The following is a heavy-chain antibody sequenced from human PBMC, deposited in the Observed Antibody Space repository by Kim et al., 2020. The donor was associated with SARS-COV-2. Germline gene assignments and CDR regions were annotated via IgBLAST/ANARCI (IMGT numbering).Heavy chain of an antibody. CDR3: ARTPGDTWSSRWFEP. D-gene: IGHD2-2*01. V-gene: IGHV3-48*03. CDR2: ISRSGDAM. J-gene: IGHJ5*02. CDR1: GFNFKNYE. Sequence: GGSLRLSCAASGFNFKNYEMNWVRQAPGKGLEWVSGISRSGDAMFYADSVKGRFNISRDNAKNSLFLQMNSLRAEDTAVYYCARTPGDTWSSRWFEPWGQGTLVRVPS.